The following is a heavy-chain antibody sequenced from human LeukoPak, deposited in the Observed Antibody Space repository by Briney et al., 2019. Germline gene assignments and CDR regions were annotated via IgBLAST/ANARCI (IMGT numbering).Heavy chain of an antibody. CDR1: GGSLSSGSYY. J-gene: IGHJ5*02. V-gene: IGHV4-61*02. D-gene: IGHD5-24*01. CDR3: ARGGRDGYNNWFDP. CDR2: IYTSGST. Sequence: SETLSLTCTVSGGSLSSGSYYWNWIRQPAGTGLEWIGRIYTSGSTNYNPSLKSRVTISVDTSNNQFSLKLSSVTAADTAVYYCARGGRDGYNNWFDPWGQGTLVTVSS.